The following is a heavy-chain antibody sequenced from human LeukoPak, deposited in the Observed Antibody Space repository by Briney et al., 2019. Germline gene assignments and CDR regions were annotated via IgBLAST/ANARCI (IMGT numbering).Heavy chain of an antibody. J-gene: IGHJ6*02. Sequence: GGSLRLSCAASGFTFSSYAMHWVRQAPGKGLEWVAVISYDGSNKYYADSVKGRFTISRDNSKNTLYLQMNSLRAEDTAVYYSARTVVVTYYYGMDVWGQGTTVTVSS. V-gene: IGHV3-30-3*01. CDR1: GFTFSSYA. CDR2: ISYDGSNK. CDR3: ARTVVVTYYYGMDV. D-gene: IGHD2-21*01.